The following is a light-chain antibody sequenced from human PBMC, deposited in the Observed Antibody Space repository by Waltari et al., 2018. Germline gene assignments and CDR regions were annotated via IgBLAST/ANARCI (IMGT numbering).Light chain of an antibody. Sequence: QSALTQPASVSGSPGQSITISCTGTSSDVGGYNYVSCYQKHPGKAPKLLIYDVSNRPSGVSNRFSASKSGNTASLIISGLRAEDEADYYCSSYTSSTTLLLIFGGGTKLTVL. J-gene: IGLJ2*01. CDR2: DVS. V-gene: IGLV2-14*03. CDR1: SSDVGGYNY. CDR3: SSYTSSTTLLLI.